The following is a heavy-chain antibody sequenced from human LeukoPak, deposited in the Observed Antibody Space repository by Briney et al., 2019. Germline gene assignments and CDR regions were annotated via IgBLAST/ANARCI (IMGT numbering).Heavy chain of an antibody. D-gene: IGHD6-13*01. V-gene: IGHV4-39*07. CDR1: GGSISSSSYY. J-gene: IGHJ5*02. CDR3: ARAGRGSSSWYLGNWFDP. Sequence: PSETLSLTCTVSGGSISSSSYYWGWIRQPPGKGLEWIGSIYYSGSTYYNPSLKSRVTISVDTSKNQFSLKLSSVTAADTAVYYCARAGRGSSSWYLGNWFDPWGQGTLVTVPS. CDR2: IYYSGST.